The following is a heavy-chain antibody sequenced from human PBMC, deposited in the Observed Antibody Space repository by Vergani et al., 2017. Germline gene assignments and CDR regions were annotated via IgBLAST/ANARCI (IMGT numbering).Heavy chain of an antibody. D-gene: IGHD3-10*01. CDR3: ARDFRGVYAFDI. CDR2: IIPILGIA. V-gene: IGHV1-69*04. J-gene: IGHJ3*02. CDR1: GGTFSSYA. Sequence: QVQLVQSGAEVKKPGSSVKVSCKASGGTFSSYAISWVRQAPGQGLEWMGRIIPILGIANYAQKFQGRVTITADKSTSTAYMELSSLRSEDTAVYYCARDFRGVYAFDIWGQGTMVTVSS.